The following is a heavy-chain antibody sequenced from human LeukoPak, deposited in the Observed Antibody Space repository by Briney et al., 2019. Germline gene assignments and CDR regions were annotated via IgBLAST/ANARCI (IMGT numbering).Heavy chain of an antibody. V-gene: IGHV3-48*02. CDR1: GFTFSSYS. J-gene: IGHJ6*03. CDR2: ISSDSSTI. CDR3: AREEFLSGYYYMDV. D-gene: IGHD3-3*01. Sequence: GGSLRLSCAASGFTFSSYSINWVRQAPGKGLEWVSYISSDSSTIYYADSVKGRFTISRDNAKNSLYLQMNSLRDEDTAMYYCAREEFLSGYYYMDVWGKGTPVTVSS.